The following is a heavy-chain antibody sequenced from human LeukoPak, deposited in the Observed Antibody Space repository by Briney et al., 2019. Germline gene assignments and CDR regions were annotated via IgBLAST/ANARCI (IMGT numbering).Heavy chain of an antibody. D-gene: IGHD4-17*01. Sequence: ETLSLTCTVSGGSISSSSYYWGWIRQAPGKGLEWVANIKQDGSEKYYVDSVKGRFTISRDNAKNSLYLQMNSLRAEDTAVYYCARGYGDYVDYWGQGTLVTVSS. CDR3: ARGYGDYVDY. J-gene: IGHJ4*02. CDR2: IKQDGSEK. CDR1: GGSISSSSYY. V-gene: IGHV3-7*01.